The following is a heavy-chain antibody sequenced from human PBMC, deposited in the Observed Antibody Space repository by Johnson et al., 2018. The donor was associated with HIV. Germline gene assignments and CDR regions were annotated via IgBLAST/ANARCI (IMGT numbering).Heavy chain of an antibody. CDR1: GFTVSSNY. V-gene: IGHV3-66*03. CDR2: IFSVGNT. J-gene: IGHJ3*02. CDR3: AKDGAMAFDI. Sequence: EVQLVESGGGSIQPGGSLRLSCAASGFTVSSNYMSWVRQAPGKGLEWVSVIFSVGNTYYADSVKGRFTISRDKSKNTLYLQMNSLGAEDTAVYYCAKDGAMAFDIWGQGTLVTVSS. D-gene: IGHD2-2*01.